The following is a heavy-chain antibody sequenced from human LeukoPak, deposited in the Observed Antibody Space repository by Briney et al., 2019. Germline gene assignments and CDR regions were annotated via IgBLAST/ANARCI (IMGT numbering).Heavy chain of an antibody. CDR2: ISYSGRDI. CDR3: ARDDSGYYYYMDF. J-gene: IGHJ6*03. V-gene: IGHV3-48*01. D-gene: IGHD3-10*01. CDR1: GFTFDTFG. Sequence: GGSLRLSCAASGFTFDTFGMHWVRRAPGQGLEWLSYISYSGRDIYYADSVKGRFTISRDDDENSLYLQMSSLRAEDTAVYYCARDDSGYYYYMDFWGEGTTVTVSS.